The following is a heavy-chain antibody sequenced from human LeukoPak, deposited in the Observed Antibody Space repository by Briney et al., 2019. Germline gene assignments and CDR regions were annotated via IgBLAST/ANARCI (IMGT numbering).Heavy chain of an antibody. D-gene: IGHD3-16*02. V-gene: IGHV4-59*01. CDR3: ARSGSYRYFLDY. CDR2: IYYSVST. Sequence: SETLSLTCTVSGGSISSYYWSWIRQPPGKGLEWIGYIYYSVSTNYNPSLKSRVTISVDTSKNQLSLKLSSVTAADTAVYYCARSGSYRYFLDYWGQGTLVTVSS. CDR1: GGSISSYY. J-gene: IGHJ4*02.